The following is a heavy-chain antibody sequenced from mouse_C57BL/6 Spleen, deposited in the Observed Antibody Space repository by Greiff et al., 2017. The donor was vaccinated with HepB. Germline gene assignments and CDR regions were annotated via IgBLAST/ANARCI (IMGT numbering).Heavy chain of an antibody. CDR2: ISSGGDYI. J-gene: IGHJ4*01. D-gene: IGHD2-5*01. CDR1: GFTFSSYA. Sequence: EVHLVESGEGLVKPGGSLKLSCAASGFTFSSYAMSWVRQTPEKRLEWVAYISSGGDYIYYADTVKGRFTISRDNARNTLYLQMSSLKSEDTAMYYCTRDNSNSDYAMDYWGQGTSVTVSS. V-gene: IGHV5-9-1*02. CDR3: TRDNSNSDYAMDY.